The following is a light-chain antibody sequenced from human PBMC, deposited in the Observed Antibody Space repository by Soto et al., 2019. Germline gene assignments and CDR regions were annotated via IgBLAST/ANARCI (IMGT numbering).Light chain of an antibody. CDR1: SSNIGSNS. CDR2: SDN. Sequence: QSVLTQPPSASGTPGQRATISCSGSSSNIGSNSVNWYQHLPGMAPKLLIYSDNQRPSGVPDRFSGSKSGTSASLAISGLQSADEADFYCAAWDDSLNGVVFGGGTKLTVL. CDR3: AAWDDSLNGVV. V-gene: IGLV1-44*01. J-gene: IGLJ2*01.